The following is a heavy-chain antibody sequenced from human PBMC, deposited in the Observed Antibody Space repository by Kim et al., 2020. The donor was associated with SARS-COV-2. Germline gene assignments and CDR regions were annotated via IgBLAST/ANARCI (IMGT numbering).Heavy chain of an antibody. Sequence: SVKISCKASGGTFSSYAISWVRQAPGQGLEWMGGIIPIFGTANYAQKFQGRVTITADESTSTAYMELSSLRSEDTAVYYCARDRINVDTAMVFSYWGQGTLVTVSS. J-gene: IGHJ4*02. D-gene: IGHD5-18*01. V-gene: IGHV1-69*13. CDR1: GGTFSSYA. CDR3: ARDRINVDTAMVFSY. CDR2: IIPIFGTA.